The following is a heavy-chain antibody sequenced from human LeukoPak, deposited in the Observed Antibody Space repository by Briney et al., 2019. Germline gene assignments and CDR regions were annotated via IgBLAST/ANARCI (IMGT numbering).Heavy chain of an antibody. CDR1: GITFSNAC. V-gene: IGHV3-15*01. CDR3: ARKSGDIDC. CDR2: INSKTDGGTT. Sequence: GGSLRLSCAASGITFSNACMTWVRQAPGKGLEWVGRINSKTDGGTTDYAAPVKGRFTISRDNSKNTLYLQMNSLRPEDTAVYYCARKSGDIDCWGQGTLVTVSS. D-gene: IGHD1-1*01. J-gene: IGHJ4*02.